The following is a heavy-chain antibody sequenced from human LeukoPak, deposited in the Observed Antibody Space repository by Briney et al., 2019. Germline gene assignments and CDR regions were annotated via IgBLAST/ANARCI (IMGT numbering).Heavy chain of an antibody. Sequence: SETLSLTCSVSGGSIFADYWSWIRQPPGKGLEWIGYIYYSGSANYNPSLKSRITVSVDTSKNKFSLRLRSVTAADTAIYYCARRTGSYFGQFDSWGQGTLVTVSS. V-gene: IGHV4-59*01. J-gene: IGHJ4*02. CDR1: GGSIFADY. D-gene: IGHD3-10*01. CDR3: ARRTGSYFGQFDS. CDR2: IYYSGSA.